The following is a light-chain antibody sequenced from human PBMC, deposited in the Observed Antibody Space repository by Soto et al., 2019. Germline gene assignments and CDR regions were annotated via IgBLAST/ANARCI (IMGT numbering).Light chain of an antibody. CDR3: SSYTNINTRACV. J-gene: IGLJ1*01. V-gene: IGLV2-14*01. CDR2: EVS. Sequence: QSVLTQPASVSGSPGQSITISCTGTGSDVGSYNYVSWYQQYPGKAPKLMIYEVSDRPSGVSNRFSGSKSGNTASLTISGLQAEDEAEYYCSSYTNINTRACVFGTGTKLTVL. CDR1: GSDVGSYNY.